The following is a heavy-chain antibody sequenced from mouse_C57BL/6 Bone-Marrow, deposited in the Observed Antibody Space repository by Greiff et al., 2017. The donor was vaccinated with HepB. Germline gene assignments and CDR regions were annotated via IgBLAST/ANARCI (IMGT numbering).Heavy chain of an antibody. CDR3: TTTFITTVVEGFAY. J-gene: IGHJ3*01. Sequence: VQLQQSGAELVRPGASVKLSCTASGFNIKDDYMHWVKQRPEQGLEWIGWIDPENGDTEYASKFQGKATITADTSSNTAYLQLSSLTSEDTAVYYCTTTFITTVVEGFAYWGQGTLVTVSA. D-gene: IGHD1-1*01. V-gene: IGHV14-4*01. CDR2: IDPENGDT. CDR1: GFNIKDDY.